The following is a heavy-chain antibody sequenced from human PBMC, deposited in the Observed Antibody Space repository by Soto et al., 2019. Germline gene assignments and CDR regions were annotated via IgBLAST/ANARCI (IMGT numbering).Heavy chain of an antibody. V-gene: IGHV3-30*18. CDR3: AKGQRGSSDGMDV. D-gene: IGHD3-22*01. CDR2: LSYDGVYT. CDR1: GFTLGYYG. J-gene: IGHJ6*02. Sequence: QMRLVESGGGVVQPGGSLRLSCLVSGFTLGYYGTHWVRQAPGKGLEWVAHLSYDGVYTAYADSVKGRFTISSDSAKITLFLQMDSLTTDDTAVYYCAKGQRGSSDGMDVWGQGTNVTVSS.